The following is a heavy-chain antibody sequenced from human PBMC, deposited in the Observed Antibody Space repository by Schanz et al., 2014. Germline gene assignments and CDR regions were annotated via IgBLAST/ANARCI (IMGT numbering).Heavy chain of an antibody. Sequence: QVQLQQWGAGLLKPSETLSLTCAVYGGSFSGYYWSWIRQPPGKGLEWIGEINHSGSTNYNPSLKRRFTISVDTSKNQFSLRLSSVTAADTAVYYCARGPLNHDYSNLWGQGTLVSVSS. CDR1: GGSFSGYY. V-gene: IGHV4-34*01. J-gene: IGHJ4*02. CDR2: INHSGST. CDR3: ARGPLNHDYSNL. D-gene: IGHD4-4*01.